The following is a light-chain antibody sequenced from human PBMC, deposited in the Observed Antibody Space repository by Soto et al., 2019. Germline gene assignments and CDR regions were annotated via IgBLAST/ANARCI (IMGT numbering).Light chain of an antibody. CDR3: QQSYTTPCT. CDR1: QSISTY. J-gene: IGKJ3*01. Sequence: DIQMTQSPSSLSASVGDRVTITCRASQSISTYLNWYQQRPGKAPKLLIYAASTLQTGAPSRFGGSGSATDFTLTISSLQPEDFATYYCQQSYTTPCTFGPGTKVDIK. V-gene: IGKV1-39*01. CDR2: AAS.